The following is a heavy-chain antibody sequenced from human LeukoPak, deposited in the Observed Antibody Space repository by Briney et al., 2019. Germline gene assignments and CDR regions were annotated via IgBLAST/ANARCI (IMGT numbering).Heavy chain of an antibody. J-gene: IGHJ2*01. CDR3: ARSPDYGDYTSDWYFDL. Sequence: ASVKVSCKASGYTFSGYYMHWVRQAPGQGLEWMGWINPNSGGTNYAQKFQGRVTMTRDTSISTAYMELSRLRSDDTAVYYCARSPDYGDYTSDWYFDLWGRGTLVTVSS. D-gene: IGHD4-17*01. V-gene: IGHV1-2*02. CDR1: GYTFSGYY. CDR2: INPNSGGT.